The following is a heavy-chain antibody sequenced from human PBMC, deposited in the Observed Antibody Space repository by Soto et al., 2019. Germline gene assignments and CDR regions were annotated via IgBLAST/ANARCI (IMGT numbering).Heavy chain of an antibody. CDR3: AKGNTSGWYFFDY. J-gene: IGHJ4*02. Sequence: EVQVWESGGGLVQPGGSLRLSCEASGFTFSNCAMSWVRQAPGKGLEWVSGISGTGRSTFYADSVRDRFTISRDNSKNIVYLQMTRLRAEDTAVYYCAKGNTSGWYFFDYWGQGTLVTVSS. V-gene: IGHV3-23*01. CDR2: ISGTGRST. CDR1: GFTFSNCA. D-gene: IGHD6-19*01.